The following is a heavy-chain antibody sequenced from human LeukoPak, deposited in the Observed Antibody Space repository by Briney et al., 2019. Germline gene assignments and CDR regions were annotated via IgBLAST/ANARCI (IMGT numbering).Heavy chain of an antibody. J-gene: IGHJ5*02. CDR2: IIPIFGRA. CDR1: GGTFSSEA. Sequence: ASVKVSCKASGGTFSSEAFIWVRQAPGQGLEWMGGIIPIFGRADYAQKFQDIVTIATDESTSTVYMELSSLRSEDTAVYYCARGETILNWFDPWGQGTLITVSS. CDR3: ARGETILNWFDP. D-gene: IGHD1-1*01. V-gene: IGHV1-69*05.